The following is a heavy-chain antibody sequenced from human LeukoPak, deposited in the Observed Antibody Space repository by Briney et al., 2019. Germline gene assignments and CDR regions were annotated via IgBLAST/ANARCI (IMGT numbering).Heavy chain of an antibody. J-gene: IGHJ4*02. CDR1: GFTFSSYG. V-gene: IGHV3-30*02. Sequence: PGGSLRLSCAASGFTFSSYGMHWVRQAPGKGLEWVAFIRYDGSNKYYADSVKGRFTISRDNSKNTLYLQMNSLRAEDTAVYYCAKPRYGSGNRDLPLALDYWGQGTLVTVSS. D-gene: IGHD3-10*01. CDR2: IRYDGSNK. CDR3: AKPRYGSGNRDLPLALDY.